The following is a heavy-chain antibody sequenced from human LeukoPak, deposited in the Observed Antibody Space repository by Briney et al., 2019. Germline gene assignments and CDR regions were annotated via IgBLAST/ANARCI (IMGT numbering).Heavy chain of an antibody. D-gene: IGHD1-26*01. V-gene: IGHV3-74*01. Sequence: GGSLRLSCAASGYTISPYWMHWVRQTPGKGLVWVSRISRDGSNTVYADSVKGRFTISRDNANKTLYLQMNSLRGDDTAVYYCXREWDLPGAYYMDVWGKGTTVTVSS. CDR1: GYTISPYW. CDR2: ISRDGSNT. J-gene: IGHJ6*03. CDR3: XREWDLPGAYYMDV.